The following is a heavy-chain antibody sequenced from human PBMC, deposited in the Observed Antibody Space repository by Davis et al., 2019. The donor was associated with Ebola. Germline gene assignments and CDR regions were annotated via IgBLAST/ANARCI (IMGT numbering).Heavy chain of an antibody. J-gene: IGHJ4*02. D-gene: IGHD3-22*01. CDR3: HPITMIDY. CDR2: ISSSSSYI. CDR1: GFTSGSYG. Sequence: PGGPLRLSCAASGFTSGSYGMNWLRQAPGKGLEWVSSISSSSSYIYYADSVKGRFTISRDNAKNSLYLQMNSLRAEDTAVYYCHPITMIDYWGQGTLVTVSS. V-gene: IGHV3-21*01.